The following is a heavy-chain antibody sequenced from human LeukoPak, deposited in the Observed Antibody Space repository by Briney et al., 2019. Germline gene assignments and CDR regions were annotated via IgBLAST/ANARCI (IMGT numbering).Heavy chain of an antibody. Sequence: GGSLRLSCSASGFTFSSYAMHWVRQAPDKGLEYVSTISRDGASTNYADSVKGRFTISRDNAKNSLYPQMNSLRDEDTAVYYCARDNIAVAGPFYYYGMDVWGQGTTVTV. D-gene: IGHD6-19*01. CDR1: GFTFSSYA. J-gene: IGHJ6*02. V-gene: IGHV3-64*04. CDR2: ISRDGAST. CDR3: ARDNIAVAGPFYYYGMDV.